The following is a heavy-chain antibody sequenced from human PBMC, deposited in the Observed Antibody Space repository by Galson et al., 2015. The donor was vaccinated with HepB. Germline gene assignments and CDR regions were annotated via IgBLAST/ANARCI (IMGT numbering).Heavy chain of an antibody. CDR2: TRNKANSYTT. D-gene: IGHD3-22*01. CDR3: AREKYDSSGYTSLRPIDH. CDR1: GFTFSDHY. J-gene: IGHJ4*02. Sequence: SLRLSCAASGFTFSDHYMGWVRQAPGKGLEWVGRTRNKANSYTTEYAASVKGRFTISRDDSKNSLYLQMNSLKTEDTAVYSCAREKYDSSGYTSLRPIDHWGQGTLVTVSS. V-gene: IGHV3-72*01.